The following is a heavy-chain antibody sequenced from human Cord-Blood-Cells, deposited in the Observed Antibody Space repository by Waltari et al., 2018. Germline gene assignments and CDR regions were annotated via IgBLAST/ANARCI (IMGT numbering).Heavy chain of an antibody. CDR1: GGSISSSSYY. CDR2: IYYSGST. V-gene: IGHV4-39*01. CDR3: ARTVSGWYGY. D-gene: IGHD6-19*01. Sequence: QLQLQESGPGLVKPSETLSLTCTVSGGSISSSSYYWGWISQPPGKGLEWIGSIYYSGSTYYNPSLKSRVTISVDTSKNQFSLKLSSVTAADTAVYYCARTVSGWYGYWGQGTLVTVSS. J-gene: IGHJ4*02.